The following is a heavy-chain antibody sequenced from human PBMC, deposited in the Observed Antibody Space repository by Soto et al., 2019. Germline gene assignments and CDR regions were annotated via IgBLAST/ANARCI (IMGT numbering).Heavy chain of an antibody. Sequence: QVQLQESGPGLVKPSQTLSLTCTVSGGSISSGGYYWSWLRQHPGKGLEWIGYIYYSGSTYYNPSLKSRVTISVDTSNNQFSLKLSSVTAADTAVYYCARAPPPTVPTDWFDPWGQGTLVTVSS. D-gene: IGHD4-17*01. CDR1: GGSISSGGYY. V-gene: IGHV4-31*03. CDR3: ARAPPPTVPTDWFDP. J-gene: IGHJ5*02. CDR2: IYYSGST.